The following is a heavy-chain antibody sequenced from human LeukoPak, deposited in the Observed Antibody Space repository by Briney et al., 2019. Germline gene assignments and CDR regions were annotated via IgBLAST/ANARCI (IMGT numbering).Heavy chain of an antibody. Sequence: SETLSLTCAVYGGSFGGYYWSWIRQPPGKGLEWIGEINHSGSTNYNPSLKSRVTISVDTSKNQFSLKLSSVTAADTAVYYCARGSSSSWYSAYYFDYWGQGTLVTVSS. CDR1: GGSFGGYY. CDR3: ARGSSSSWYSAYYFDY. V-gene: IGHV4-34*01. CDR2: INHSGST. J-gene: IGHJ4*02. D-gene: IGHD6-13*01.